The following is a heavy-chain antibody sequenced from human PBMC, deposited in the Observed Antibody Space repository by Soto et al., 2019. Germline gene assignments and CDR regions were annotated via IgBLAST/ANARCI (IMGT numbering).Heavy chain of an antibody. Sequence: QVQLVQSGAEVKKPGASVKVSCKASGYTFTSYGISWVRQAPGQGLEWMGWISAYNGNTNYAQKLQGRVTMTTDTATSTAYMELRSLRSDDTAVYYCARDPCISTSCYAVTFLDYWGQGTLVTVSS. D-gene: IGHD2-2*01. V-gene: IGHV1-18*01. J-gene: IGHJ4*02. CDR1: GYTFTSYG. CDR2: ISAYNGNT. CDR3: ARDPCISTSCYAVTFLDY.